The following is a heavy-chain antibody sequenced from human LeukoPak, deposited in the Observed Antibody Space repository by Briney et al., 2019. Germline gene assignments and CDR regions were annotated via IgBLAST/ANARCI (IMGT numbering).Heavy chain of an antibody. J-gene: IGHJ6*03. V-gene: IGHV1-18*01. D-gene: IGHD3-10*01. CDR2: ISTYNGNT. Sequence: ASVKVSCKASGYTFTSYGISWVRQAPGQGLEWMGWISTYNGNTNYVQKLQGRVTMTTDTSTSTAYMELRSLRSDDTAVYYCARDLHRVVVRGVPHYYYYMDVWGKGTTVTISS. CDR1: GYTFTSYG. CDR3: ARDLHRVVVRGVPHYYYYMDV.